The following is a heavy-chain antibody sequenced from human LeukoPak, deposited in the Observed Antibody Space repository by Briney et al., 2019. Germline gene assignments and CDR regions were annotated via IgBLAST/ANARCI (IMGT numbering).Heavy chain of an antibody. D-gene: IGHD1-26*01. CDR2: IYYSGST. CDR1: GGSITSYY. V-gene: IGHV4-59*01. CDR3: ARSGSTAHDY. Sequence: PSETLSLTCTVSGGSITSYYWSWIRQPPGKGLEWIGYIYYSGSTNYSPSLKSRVTISVDTSKNQFSLQLTSVTAADTAVYYCARSGSTAHDYWGQGTLVTVS. J-gene: IGHJ4*02.